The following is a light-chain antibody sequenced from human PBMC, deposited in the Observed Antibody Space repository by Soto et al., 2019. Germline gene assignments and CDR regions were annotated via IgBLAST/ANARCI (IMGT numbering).Light chain of an antibody. V-gene: IGLV1-40*01. CDR3: NSYAGSNTV. J-gene: IGLJ1*01. CDR1: SSNIGAGYD. CDR2: GSR. Sequence: QSVLTQPPSVSGAPGQTVTISCTGISSNIGAGYDVHWYQQLSGTAPKLLMYGSRNRPSGVPDRFSGSKSGNTASLTVSGLQAEDEADYYCNSYAGSNTVFGTGTKVTVL.